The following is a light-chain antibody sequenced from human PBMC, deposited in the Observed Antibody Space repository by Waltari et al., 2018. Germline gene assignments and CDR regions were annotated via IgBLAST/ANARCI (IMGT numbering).Light chain of an antibody. Sequence: EIVLTQSPATLSLSPGERATLSCRASQTVITYLAWYQQKPGQAPRLLIYDASNRATGVPARFSGSGSGTDFTLTISSLEPEDFAFYYCQQRYKWPPITFGQGTRLVIK. CDR2: DAS. CDR3: QQRYKWPPIT. CDR1: QTVITY. J-gene: IGKJ5*01. V-gene: IGKV3-11*01.